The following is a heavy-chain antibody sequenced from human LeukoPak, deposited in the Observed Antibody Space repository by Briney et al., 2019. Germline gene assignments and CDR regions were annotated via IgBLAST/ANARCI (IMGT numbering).Heavy chain of an antibody. CDR3: ARDVIAARPGDY. CDR2: IKQDGSEK. J-gene: IGHJ4*02. CDR1: GFTVSSNY. D-gene: IGHD6-6*01. Sequence: GGSLRLPCAASGFTVSSNYMSWVRQAPGKGLEWVANIKQDGSEKYYVDSVKGRFTISRDNAKNPLYLQMNSLRAEDTAVYYCARDVIAARPGDYWGQGTLVTVSS. V-gene: IGHV3-7*01.